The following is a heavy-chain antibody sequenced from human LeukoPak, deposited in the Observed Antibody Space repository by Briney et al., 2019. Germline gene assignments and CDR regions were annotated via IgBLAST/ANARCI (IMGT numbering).Heavy chain of an antibody. CDR3: ARDQSAMARPYYYGMDV. CDR2: ISASGSSI. CDR1: GFTFSDYY. V-gene: IGHV3-11*04. Sequence: GGSLRLSCAASGFTFSDYYMTWIRQAPGKGLEWVSYISASGSSIYYADSVKGRFTISRDNSKNTLYLQMNSLRAEDTAVYYCARDQSAMARPYYYGMDVWGQGTTVTVSS. D-gene: IGHD5-24*01. J-gene: IGHJ6*02.